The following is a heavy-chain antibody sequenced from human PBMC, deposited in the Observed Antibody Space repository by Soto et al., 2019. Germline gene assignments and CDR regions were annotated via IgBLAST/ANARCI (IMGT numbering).Heavy chain of an antibody. Sequence: PGGSLRLSCAASGFTFSSYAMSWVRQAPGKGLEWVSAITDSGGSKYYADSVKGRFTISRDNSKNTLFLQMNSLRGEETAVYYCAKSPGYCSSTKCYGDYYHGMDVWGQGTTVTVSS. D-gene: IGHD2-2*01. CDR3: AKSPGYCSSTKCYGDYYHGMDV. V-gene: IGHV3-23*01. CDR1: GFTFSSYA. J-gene: IGHJ6*02. CDR2: ITDSGGSK.